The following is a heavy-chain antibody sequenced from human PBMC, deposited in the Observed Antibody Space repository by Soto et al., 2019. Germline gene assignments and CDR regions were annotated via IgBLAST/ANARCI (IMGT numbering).Heavy chain of an antibody. J-gene: IGHJ4*02. CDR2: ISGSGGST. CDR3: AKAGRFLEWSPYYFDY. D-gene: IGHD3-3*01. Sequence: PVGSLRLSCGASGFTFSSYAMSLVRQAPGKGLEWVSAISGSGGSTYYADSVKGRFTISRDNSKNTLYLQMNSLRAEDTAVYYCAKAGRFLEWSPYYFDYWGQGTLVTVSS. V-gene: IGHV3-23*01. CDR1: GFTFSSYA.